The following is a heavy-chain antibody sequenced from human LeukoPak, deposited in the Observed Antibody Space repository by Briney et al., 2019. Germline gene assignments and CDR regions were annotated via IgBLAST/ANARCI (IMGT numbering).Heavy chain of an antibody. V-gene: IGHV1-8*03. CDR2: MNPNSGNT. Sequence: ASVKVSCKASGYTFTSHDINWVRQATGQGLEWMGWMNPNSGNTGYAQKFQGRVTITRNTSISTAYMELSSLRSEDTAVYYCARVRGYCSGGSCYPYYYYYYMDVWGKGTTVTVSS. CDR1: GYTFTSHD. J-gene: IGHJ6*03. CDR3: ARVRGYCSGGSCYPYYYYYYMDV. D-gene: IGHD2-15*01.